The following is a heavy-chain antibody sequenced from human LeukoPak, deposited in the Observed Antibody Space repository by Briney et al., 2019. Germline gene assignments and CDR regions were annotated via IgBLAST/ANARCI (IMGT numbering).Heavy chain of an antibody. CDR3: AKMRGQYYHSYYMDA. Sequence: GGSLRLSCAASGFIFSSYAMSWVRQAPGKGLEWVSYSGSGGSTYYAGSVKGRFTVSRDNSKSTLYLQMNSLTAEDTAVYYCAKMRGQYYHSYYMDAWGKGTTVTVSS. J-gene: IGHJ6*03. CDR1: GFIFSSYA. CDR2: SGSGGST. V-gene: IGHV3-23*01.